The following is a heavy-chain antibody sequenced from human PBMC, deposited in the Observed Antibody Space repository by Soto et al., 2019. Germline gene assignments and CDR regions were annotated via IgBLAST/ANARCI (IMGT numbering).Heavy chain of an antibody. CDR3: AGATYNWNHEY. D-gene: IGHD1-20*01. Sequence: GGSLRLLLEVSGLPLAKYGMNWVRQAPGKGLEWVSSLSFRGDSIYYADSVKGRFTICLDKAMNSLCLQMDLLGVDGTALYFCAGATYNWNHEYWGQGTQVTVSS. V-gene: IGHV3-21*01. CDR1: GLPLAKYG. CDR2: LSFRGDSI. J-gene: IGHJ4*02.